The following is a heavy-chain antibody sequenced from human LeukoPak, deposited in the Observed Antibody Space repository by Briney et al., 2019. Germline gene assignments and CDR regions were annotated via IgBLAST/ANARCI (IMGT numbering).Heavy chain of an antibody. Sequence: GRSLRLSCAASGFTFSSYAMHWARQAPGKRLEWVAVISYDGSNKYYADYVKGRFTISRDNAKNSLYLQMNSLRAEDTAVYYCAREGGPLDYWGQGTLVTVSS. CDR2: ISYDGSNK. CDR1: GFTFSSYA. J-gene: IGHJ4*02. V-gene: IGHV3-30*04. CDR3: AREGGPLDY. D-gene: IGHD1-26*01.